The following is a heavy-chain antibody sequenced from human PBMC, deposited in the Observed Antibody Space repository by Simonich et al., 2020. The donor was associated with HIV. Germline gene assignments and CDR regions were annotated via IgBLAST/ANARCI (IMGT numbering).Heavy chain of an antibody. CDR3: ARGRSPPRTGVLDS. Sequence: QVQLQQWGAGRLKPSETLSLTCAVYGGSFSSYYWNWLRQPPGKGLGGIGEIDHSGNTNYTPALKSRVTISVNTSKKQFSLKVNSVPAADTAVYYCARGRSPPRTGVLDSWGQGTQVIVSS. J-gene: IGHJ4*02. CDR1: GGSFSSYY. V-gene: IGHV4-34*01. D-gene: IGHD7-27*01. CDR2: IDHSGNT.